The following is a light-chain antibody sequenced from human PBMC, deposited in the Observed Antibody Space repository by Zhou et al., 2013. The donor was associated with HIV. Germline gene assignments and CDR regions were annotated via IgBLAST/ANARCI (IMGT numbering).Light chain of an antibody. CDR3: QQYNNWPQT. V-gene: IGKV3D-15*01. CDR1: QSVTST. CDR2: DAS. Sequence: ERVMTQSPSTLSLSPGERATLSCRASQSVTSTFLAWYQQKPGQSPRLLIYDASTRATGIPDRFSGSGSGTEFTLTVSSLQSEDFAVYYCQQYNNWPQTFGQGTRVES. J-gene: IGKJ1*01.